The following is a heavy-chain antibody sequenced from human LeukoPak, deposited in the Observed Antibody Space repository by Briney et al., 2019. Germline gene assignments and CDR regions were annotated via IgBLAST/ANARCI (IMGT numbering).Heavy chain of an antibody. CDR1: GGSITSGGYY. V-gene: IGHV4-30-4*08. D-gene: IGHD3-16*01. CDR2: ISYRGST. Sequence: SSETLSLTCTVSGGSITSGGYYWSWIRQRPGKGLEWIGYISYRGSTYYNPSLQSRVTISLDTSKNQFSLNLSSVTAADTAVYYCARRWVYDKRAFDAWGQGTMVTVSS. J-gene: IGHJ3*01. CDR3: ARRWVYDKRAFDA.